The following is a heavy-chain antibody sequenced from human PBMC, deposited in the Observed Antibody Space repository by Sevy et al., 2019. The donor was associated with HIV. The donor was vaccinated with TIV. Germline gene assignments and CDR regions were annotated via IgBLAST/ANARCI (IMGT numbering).Heavy chain of an antibody. V-gene: IGHV3-23*01. CDR2: ISGSGGST. CDR1: GFTFSSYA. Sequence: GGSLRLSCAASGFTFSSYAMSWVRQAPGKGLEWVSAISGSGGSTYYADSVKGRFTISRDNSKNTLYLQMNSLRAEDTAVYCCAKDFLFVVVPAANGMDVWGQGTTVTVSS. D-gene: IGHD2-2*01. CDR3: AKDFLFVVVPAANGMDV. J-gene: IGHJ6*02.